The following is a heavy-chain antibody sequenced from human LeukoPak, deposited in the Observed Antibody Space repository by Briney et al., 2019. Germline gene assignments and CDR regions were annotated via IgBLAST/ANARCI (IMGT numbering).Heavy chain of an antibody. Sequence: GGSLRLSCAASGFTFSSYAMTWVRQAPGKGLEWVSAVRDSGSTTFYADSVKDRFAISRDNSRNTLFLQMNSLRAHDTAVYYCARPGCCGNCYYSMDVWGKGTTVTVSS. J-gene: IGHJ6*04. CDR2: VRDSGSTT. V-gene: IGHV3-23*01. CDR1: GFTFSSYA. CDR3: ARPGCCGNCYYSMDV. D-gene: IGHD2-15*01.